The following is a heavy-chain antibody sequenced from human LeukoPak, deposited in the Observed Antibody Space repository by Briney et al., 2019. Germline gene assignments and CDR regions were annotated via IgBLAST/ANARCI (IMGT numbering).Heavy chain of an antibody. D-gene: IGHD3-16*01. CDR1: GFTFSTYS. J-gene: IGHJ1*01. CDR3: LYGGYFQH. V-gene: IGHV3-21*01. CDR2: ISTSSIYI. Sequence: GGSLRLSCAASGFTFSTYSMNWVRQAPGKGLEWVSFISTSSIYIYYGDSVKGRFTISRDNAKNSLYLQINSLRAEDTAVYFCLYGGYFQHWGQGTLVTVSS.